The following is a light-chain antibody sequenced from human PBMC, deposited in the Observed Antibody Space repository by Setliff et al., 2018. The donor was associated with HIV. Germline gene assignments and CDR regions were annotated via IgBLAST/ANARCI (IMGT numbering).Light chain of an antibody. CDR1: SSDVGGYNY. J-gene: IGLJ1*01. CDR2: DVS. V-gene: IGLV2-14*03. Sequence: QSALTQPASVSGSPGQSITISCTGTSSDVGGYNYVSWYQQHPGKAPKLMIYDVSNRPSGVSNRFSGSKSGNTASLTISGLQAEDEADYYCGSYTSSNTLVFGTGTKVTVL. CDR3: GSYTSSNTLV.